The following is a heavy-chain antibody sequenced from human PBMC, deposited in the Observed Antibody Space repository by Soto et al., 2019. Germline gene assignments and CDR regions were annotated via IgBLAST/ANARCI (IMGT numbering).Heavy chain of an antibody. CDR1: GGTFRSYA. D-gene: IGHD2-2*01. J-gene: IGHJ5*02. CDR3: ARSPRDCSSNSCPERDWFDP. Sequence: SVKVSCKASGGTFRSYAISWVRQAPGQGLEGMGGIIPIFATANYAQKFQGRVTITADESTSTAYMELSRLRSENTAVYYCARSPRDCSSNSCPERDWFDPWGQGTLVTVSS. CDR2: IIPIFATA. V-gene: IGHV1-69*13.